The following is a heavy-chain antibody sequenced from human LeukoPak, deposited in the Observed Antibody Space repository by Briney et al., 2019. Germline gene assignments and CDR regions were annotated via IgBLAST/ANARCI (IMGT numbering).Heavy chain of an antibody. Sequence: PSETLSLTCTVSGGSISSYYWSWLRRPPGKGLEWIGYIYYSGSTNYNPSLKSRVTISVDTSKNQFSLKLSSVTAADTAVYYCAELSPGSYFDLWGRDTLVTVSS. CDR1: GGSISSYY. V-gene: IGHV4-59*01. CDR2: IYYSGST. J-gene: IGHJ2*01. CDR3: AELSPGSYFDL. D-gene: IGHD3-10*01.